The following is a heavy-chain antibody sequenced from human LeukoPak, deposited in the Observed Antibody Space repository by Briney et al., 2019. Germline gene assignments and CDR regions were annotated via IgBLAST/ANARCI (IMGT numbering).Heavy chain of an antibody. CDR3: ARDPDGDYVKDY. Sequence: SETLSLTCTVSGGSISSSSYFWCWIRQPPGKGLEWIGSISYSGHTNYNPSLKSRVTMSVDTSKNQFSLKLSSVTAADTAVYYCARDPDGDYVKDYWGQGTLVTVSS. J-gene: IGHJ4*02. CDR2: ISYSGHT. V-gene: IGHV4-39*07. CDR1: GGSISSSSYF. D-gene: IGHD4-17*01.